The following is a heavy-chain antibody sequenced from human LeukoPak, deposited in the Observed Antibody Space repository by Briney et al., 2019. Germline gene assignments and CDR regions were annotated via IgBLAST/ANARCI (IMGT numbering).Heavy chain of an antibody. CDR3: ASPLTPLAAAGSDDAFDI. CDR2: IYYSGST. J-gene: IGHJ3*02. V-gene: IGHV4-39*01. Sequence: SETLSLTCAVYGGSFSSSSYYWGWIRQPPGKGLEWIGSIYYSGSTYYNPSLKSRVTISVDTSKNQFSLKLSSVTAADTAVYYCASPLTPLAAAGSDDAFDIWGQGTMVTVSS. D-gene: IGHD6-13*01. CDR1: GGSFSSSSYY.